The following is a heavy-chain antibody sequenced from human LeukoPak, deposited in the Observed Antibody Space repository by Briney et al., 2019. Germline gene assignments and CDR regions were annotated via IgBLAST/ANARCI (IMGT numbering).Heavy chain of an antibody. D-gene: IGHD5-18*01. CDR2: IHRDGSST. CDR1: GFTFSDYW. CDR3: ARGTEGYTYGEFDS. V-gene: IGHV3-74*01. J-gene: IGHJ5*01. Sequence: GGSLRLSCAASGFTFSDYWMHWVRQAPGKGLVWVSRIHRDGSSTTYADSVKGRFTISRDNAKNTLYLQMNSLRAEDTAMHYCARGTEGYTYGEFDSWGQGTLVTASS.